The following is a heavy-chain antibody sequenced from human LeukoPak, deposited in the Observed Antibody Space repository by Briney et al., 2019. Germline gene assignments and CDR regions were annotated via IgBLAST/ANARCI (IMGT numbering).Heavy chain of an antibody. CDR3: ARPVVAATTPDTFDI. J-gene: IGHJ3*02. CDR1: GGSISSSSYY. Sequence: SETLSLTCTVSGGSISSSSYYWGWIRQPPGKGLEWIGSIYYSGSTYYNPSLKSRVTISVDTSKNQFSLKLSSVTAADTAVYYCARPVVAATTPDTFDIWGQGTMVTVSS. D-gene: IGHD2-15*01. V-gene: IGHV4-39*07. CDR2: IYYSGST.